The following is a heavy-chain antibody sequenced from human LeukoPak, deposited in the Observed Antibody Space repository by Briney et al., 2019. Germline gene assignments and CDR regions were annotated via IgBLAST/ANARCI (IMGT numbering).Heavy chain of an antibody. J-gene: IGHJ4*02. CDR3: ANPSVGISPY. Sequence: GGSLRLSCAASGFSVSSNYMTWVRQAPGKGLEWVSVIYSGGNTYYADSVKGRFTVSRDNSKNTLYLQMNSLRAEDTAVYYCANPSVGISPYWGQGTLVTVSS. D-gene: IGHD1-26*01. CDR1: GFSVSSNY. V-gene: IGHV3-53*01. CDR2: IYSGGNT.